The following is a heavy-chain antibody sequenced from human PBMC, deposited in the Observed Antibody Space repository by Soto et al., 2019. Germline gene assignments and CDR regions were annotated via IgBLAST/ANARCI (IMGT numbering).Heavy chain of an antibody. D-gene: IGHD3-22*01. J-gene: IGHJ4*02. CDR2: IKNDGSGA. V-gene: IGHV3-74*01. CDR3: TRGDGDYPDGNGYLGRH. CDR1: GFTFSNYW. Sequence: EVQLVESVGDLVQPGGSLRLSCVASGFTFSNYWMHWVRQPPGKGLEWVSRIKNDGSGAYYADSVKGRFTISRDNAKNTLYLQMNSLRAEDTAVYYCTRGDGDYPDGNGYLGRHWGQGTLVTVSS.